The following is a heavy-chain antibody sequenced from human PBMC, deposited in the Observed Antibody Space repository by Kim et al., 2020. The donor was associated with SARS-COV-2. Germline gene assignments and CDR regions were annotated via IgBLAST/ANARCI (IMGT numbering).Heavy chain of an antibody. J-gene: IGHJ5*02. CDR3: ARDGGSVGWFDP. V-gene: IGHV4-59*01. CDR1: GGSISSYY. D-gene: IGHD6-19*01. CDR2: IYYSGST. Sequence: SETLSLTCTVSGGSISSYYWSWIRQPPGKGLEWIGYIYYSGSTNYNPSLKSRVTISVDTSKNQFSLKLSSVTAADTAVYYCARDGGSVGWFDPWGQGTL.